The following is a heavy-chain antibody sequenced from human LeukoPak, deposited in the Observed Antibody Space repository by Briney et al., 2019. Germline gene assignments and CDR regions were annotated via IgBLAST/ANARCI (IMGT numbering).Heavy chain of an antibody. V-gene: IGHV3-64D*09. Sequence: GGSLRLSCSASGFTFSIYPMHWVRQAPGKGLEYVSTIFTNGDTTSYAASVKGRFATSRDDSKNTLYLQMSSLRPEDTAVYYCVKDLSGWYSFEYWGQGTLVTVSS. CDR1: GFTFSIYP. D-gene: IGHD6-19*01. J-gene: IGHJ4*02. CDR2: IFTNGDTT. CDR3: VKDLSGWYSFEY.